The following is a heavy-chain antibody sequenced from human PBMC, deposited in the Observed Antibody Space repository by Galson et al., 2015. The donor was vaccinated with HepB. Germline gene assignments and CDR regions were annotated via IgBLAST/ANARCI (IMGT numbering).Heavy chain of an antibody. Sequence: SLRLSCAASGFAFSSHWMHWACQAPGNRLEWVSVIYSGGTTFYADSVKGRFTISRDNSKNTLFLQMNSLRAADTAVYYCARGEGSGSYYTTYFDYWGQGTLVTVSS. CDR2: IYSGGTT. D-gene: IGHD3-10*01. CDR1: GFAFSSHW. J-gene: IGHJ4*02. V-gene: IGHV3-66*01. CDR3: ARGEGSGSYYTTYFDY.